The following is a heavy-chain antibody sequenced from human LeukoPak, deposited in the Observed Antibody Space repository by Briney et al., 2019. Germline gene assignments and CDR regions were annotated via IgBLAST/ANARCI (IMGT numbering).Heavy chain of an antibody. CDR1: GFTVSSNY. Sequence: GGSLRLSCAASGFTVSSNYMSWVRQAPGKGLEWVSVIYSGGSTYYADSVKGRFTISRDNSKNTLYLQMNSLRAEDTAVYYCAREGEDYYDGSGYYFDYWGQGTLVTVSS. D-gene: IGHD3-22*01. CDR2: IYSGGST. V-gene: IGHV3-53*01. J-gene: IGHJ4*02. CDR3: AREGEDYYDGSGYYFDY.